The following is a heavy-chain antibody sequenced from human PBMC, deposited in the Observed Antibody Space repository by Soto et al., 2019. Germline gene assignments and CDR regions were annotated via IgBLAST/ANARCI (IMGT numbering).Heavy chain of an antibody. Sequence: EVHLVESGGGLVQPGKSLRLSCAASGFTFEDYAMHWVRQAPGKGLEWVSGISWNISAIGYADSVKGRFTISRDNAKNSLYLEMNSLRPEDTAVYYCAKGFSRYFDHRGQGALVTVSS. CDR2: ISWNISAI. J-gene: IGHJ4*02. CDR3: AKGFSRYFDH. CDR1: GFTFEDYA. D-gene: IGHD2-2*01. V-gene: IGHV3-9*01.